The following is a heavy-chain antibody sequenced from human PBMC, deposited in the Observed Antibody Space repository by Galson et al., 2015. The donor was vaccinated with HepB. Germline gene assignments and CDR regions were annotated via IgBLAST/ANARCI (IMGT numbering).Heavy chain of an antibody. D-gene: IGHD6-19*01. Sequence: FLRLSCAASGFTVSSNYMSWVRQAPGKGLEWVSVIYSGGSTYYADSVKGRFTISRDNSKNTLYLQMNSLRAEDTAVYYCARGINSSGWYEVYYYGMDVWGQGTTVTVSS. CDR3: ARGINSSGWYEVYYYGMDV. J-gene: IGHJ6*02. CDR2: IYSGGST. CDR1: GFTVSSNY. V-gene: IGHV3-53*05.